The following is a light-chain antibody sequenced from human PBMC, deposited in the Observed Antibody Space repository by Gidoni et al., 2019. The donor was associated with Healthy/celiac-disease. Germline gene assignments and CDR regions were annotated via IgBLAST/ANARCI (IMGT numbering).Light chain of an antibody. Sequence: DIQMTQSPSSLSASVGDRVTITCQASQDISNYLNWYHQKPGKAPKLLIYDASNLETGVPSRFSGSGSGTDFTFTISSLQPEDIATYYCQQYDNLPRTFGQXTKVEIK. CDR2: DAS. CDR1: QDISNY. V-gene: IGKV1-33*01. CDR3: QQYDNLPRT. J-gene: IGKJ1*01.